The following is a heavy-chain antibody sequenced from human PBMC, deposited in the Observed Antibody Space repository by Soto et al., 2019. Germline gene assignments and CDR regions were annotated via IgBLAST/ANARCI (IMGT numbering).Heavy chain of an antibody. CDR1: GGSFSGYY. D-gene: IGHD3-3*01. CDR3: ARGSGYGSFDP. CDR2: INHSGST. Sequence: SETLSLTCAVYGGSFSGYYWSWIRQPPGKGLEWIGEINHSGSTNYNPSLKSRVTISVDTSKNQFSLKLSSVTAADTAVYYCARGSGYGSFDPWGQGTLVTAPQ. V-gene: IGHV4-34*01. J-gene: IGHJ5*02.